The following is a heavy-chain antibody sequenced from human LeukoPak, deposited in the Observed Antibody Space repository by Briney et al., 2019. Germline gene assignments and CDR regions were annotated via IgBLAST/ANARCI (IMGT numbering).Heavy chain of an antibody. J-gene: IGHJ4*02. Sequence: VSGITWNSAPIGYADSVKGRFTISRDNSKNSLYLQMNSLTVEDTAVYYCAKNRSGWYYLDYWGQGTLVTVSS. CDR2: ITWNSAPI. D-gene: IGHD6-19*01. CDR3: AKNRSGWYYLDY. V-gene: IGHV3-9*01.